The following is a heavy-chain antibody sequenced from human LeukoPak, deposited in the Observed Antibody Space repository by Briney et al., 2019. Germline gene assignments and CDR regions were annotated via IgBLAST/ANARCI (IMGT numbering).Heavy chain of an antibody. D-gene: IGHD1-26*01. CDR2: IKIDGSST. Sequence: PGGSLRLSCAASGCTFSSYSMNWVRQAPGKGLMWVSRIKIDGSSTAYADSVEGRFTISRDNAKNTLCLQMDSLGVEDTGVYYCARGGSPPEALGDAFDIWGQGTMVTVSS. CDR1: GCTFSSYS. CDR3: ARGGSPPEALGDAFDI. J-gene: IGHJ3*02. V-gene: IGHV3-74*01.